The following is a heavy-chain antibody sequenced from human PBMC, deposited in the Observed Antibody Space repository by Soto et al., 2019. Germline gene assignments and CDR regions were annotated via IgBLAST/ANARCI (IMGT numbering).Heavy chain of an antibody. D-gene: IGHD3-22*01. Sequence: SETLSLTCTVSGGSISSGDYYWSWIRQPPGKGLEWIGYIYYSGSTYYNPSLKSRVTISVDTSKNQFSLKLSSVTAADTAVYYCAREGYDSRNSSYSGMDAGGQGTPVTVSS. CDR1: GGSISSGDYY. V-gene: IGHV4-30-4*01. J-gene: IGHJ6*02. CDR3: AREGYDSRNSSYSGMDA. CDR2: IYYSGST.